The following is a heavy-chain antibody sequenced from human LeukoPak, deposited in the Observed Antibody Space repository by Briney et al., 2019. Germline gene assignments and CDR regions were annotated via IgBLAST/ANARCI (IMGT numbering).Heavy chain of an antibody. CDR2: IKPDGTTK. J-gene: IGHJ4*02. CDR3: AKTRPLDSSSWSHGDY. V-gene: IGHV3-7*03. CDR1: GFPFSSYS. Sequence: PGGSLRLSCAASGFPFSSYSMTWVRQAPGKGLEWVANIKPDGTTKFYVDSVKGRFTISRDNSKNTLYLQMNSLRAEDTAVYYCAKTRPLDSSSWSHGDYWGQGTLVTVSS. D-gene: IGHD6-13*01.